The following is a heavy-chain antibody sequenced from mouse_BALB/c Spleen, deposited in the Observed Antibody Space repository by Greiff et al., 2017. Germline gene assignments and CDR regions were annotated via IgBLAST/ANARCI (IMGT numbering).Heavy chain of an antibody. CDR1: GFTFSSFG. Sequence: EVKLVESGGGLVQPGGSRKLSCAASGFTFSSFGMHWPRQAPEKGLAWVAYISSGSSTIYYADTVKGRFTIARAHPKNTLFLQMTSLRSEDTAMYYCARSSDGYDRGYAMDEWGQG. J-gene: IGHJ4*01. D-gene: IGHD2-2*01. CDR3: ARSSDGYDRGYAMDE. V-gene: IGHV5-17*02. CDR2: ISSGSSTI.